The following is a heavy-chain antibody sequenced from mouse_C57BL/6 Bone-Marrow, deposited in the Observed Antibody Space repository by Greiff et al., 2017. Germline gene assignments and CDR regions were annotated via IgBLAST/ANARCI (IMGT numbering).Heavy chain of an antibody. J-gene: IGHJ4*01. CDR3: AYGGLYYAMDY. V-gene: IGHV14-4*01. Sequence: EVQLQQSGPELVRPGASVKLSCTASGFNIKDDYMHWVKQRPEQGLEWIGWIDPENGVTDYDSKFQGKATITADTSSNTAYMQLRGLASEDYAGYYCAYGGLYYAMDYWGQGTSVTVSS. CDR1: GFNIKDDY. CDR2: IDPENGVT. D-gene: IGHD1-1*01.